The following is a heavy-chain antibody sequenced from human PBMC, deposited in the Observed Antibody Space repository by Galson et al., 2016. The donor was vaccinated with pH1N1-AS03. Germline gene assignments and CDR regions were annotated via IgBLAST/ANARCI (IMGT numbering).Heavy chain of an antibody. CDR1: GSSFSSFG. J-gene: IGHJ4*02. CDR3: ARGRGYGQYYFDY. Sequence: SLRLSCAAPGSSFSSFGMHWVRQAPGKGLEWVAVIWYDGSNKYYADSVKGRFTISRDNTKNTLYLQMNSLRVEDTAVYFCARGRGYGQYYFDYWGQGTLVTVSS. V-gene: IGHV3-33*01. D-gene: IGHD3-10*01. CDR2: IWYDGSNK.